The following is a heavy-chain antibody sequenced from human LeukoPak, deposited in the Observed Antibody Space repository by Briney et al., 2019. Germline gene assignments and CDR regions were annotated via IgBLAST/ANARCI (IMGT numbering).Heavy chain of an antibody. V-gene: IGHV4-39*07. Sequence: PSETLSLTCTVSGGSISSSSYYWGWIRQPPGKGLEWIGSIYYSGSTYYNPSLKSRVTISVDTSKNQFSLKLSSVTAAGTAVYYCARERPYGSLGYWGQGTLVTVSS. CDR3: ARERPYGSLGY. D-gene: IGHD3-10*01. CDR2: IYYSGST. CDR1: GGSISSSSYY. J-gene: IGHJ4*02.